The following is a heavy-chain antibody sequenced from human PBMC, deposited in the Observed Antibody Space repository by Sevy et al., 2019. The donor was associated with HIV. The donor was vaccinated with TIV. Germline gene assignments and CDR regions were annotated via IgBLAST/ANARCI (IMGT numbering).Heavy chain of an antibody. D-gene: IGHD3-22*01. J-gene: IGHJ4*02. CDR1: GGSISSYY. CDR3: AREGDSSGYYGY. Sequence: SETLSLTCTVSGGSISSYYWSWIRQPPGKGLEWIGYIYYSGSTNYNPSLKSRVTISVDTSKNQISLKLSSVTAADTAVYYCAREGDSSGYYGYWGQGTLVTVSS. CDR2: IYYSGST. V-gene: IGHV4-59*01.